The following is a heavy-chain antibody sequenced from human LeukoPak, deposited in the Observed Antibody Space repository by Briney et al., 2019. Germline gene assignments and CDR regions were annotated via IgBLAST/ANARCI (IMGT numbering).Heavy chain of an antibody. CDR1: GFTFSSYS. J-gene: IGHJ4*02. CDR3: ARDPPDRYYYDSRGYLPHDY. V-gene: IGHV3-21*01. CDR2: ISSSSSYI. D-gene: IGHD3-22*01. Sequence: PGGSLRLSCAASGFTFSSYSMNWVRQAPGKGLEWVSSISSSSSYIYYADSVKGRFTISRDNAKNSLYLQMNSLRAEDTAVYYCARDPPDRYYYDSRGYLPHDYWGQGTLVTVSS.